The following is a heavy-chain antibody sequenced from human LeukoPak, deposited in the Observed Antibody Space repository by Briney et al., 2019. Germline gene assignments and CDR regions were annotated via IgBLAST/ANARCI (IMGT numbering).Heavy chain of an antibody. CDR3: ARHVISRASGSPDAFDI. CDR2: IYYSGST. Sequence: TSETLSLTCAVSGGSISSGGYSWSWIRQPPGKGLEWIGYIYYSGSTYYNPSLKSRVTISVDTSKNQFSLKLSSVTAADTAVYYCARHVISRASGSPDAFDIWGQGTMVTVSS. J-gene: IGHJ3*02. CDR1: GGSISSGGYS. V-gene: IGHV4-30-2*03. D-gene: IGHD3-22*01.